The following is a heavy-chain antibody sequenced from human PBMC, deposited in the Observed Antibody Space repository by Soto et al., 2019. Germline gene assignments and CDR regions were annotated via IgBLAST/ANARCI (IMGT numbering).Heavy chain of an antibody. Sequence: GGSLRLSCTVSGFSVTNSYINFFRHSPFKWMEWVSILYSSGTTYYADSVRGRFTVSRDDSKNTLFLHMNSLRADGTAVYYCARDWSKFSYNYPYYYAMDAWGQGTTVTVSS. D-gene: IGHD5-18*01. V-gene: IGHV3-53*01. CDR2: LYSSGTT. CDR3: ARDWSKFSYNYPYYYAMDA. CDR1: GFSVTNSY. J-gene: IGHJ6*02.